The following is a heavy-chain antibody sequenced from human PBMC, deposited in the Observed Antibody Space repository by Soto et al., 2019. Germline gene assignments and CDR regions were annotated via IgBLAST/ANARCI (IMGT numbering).Heavy chain of an antibody. Sequence: PGESLKISCKGSGYSFTSYWIGWVRQMPGKGLEWMGIIYPGDSDTRYSPSFQGQVTISADKSISTAYLQWSSLKASDTAMYYCATHHSSSWYGMDVWGQGTTVTVSS. V-gene: IGHV5-51*01. J-gene: IGHJ6*02. D-gene: IGHD6-13*01. CDR1: GYSFTSYW. CDR3: ATHHSSSWYGMDV. CDR2: IYPGDSDT.